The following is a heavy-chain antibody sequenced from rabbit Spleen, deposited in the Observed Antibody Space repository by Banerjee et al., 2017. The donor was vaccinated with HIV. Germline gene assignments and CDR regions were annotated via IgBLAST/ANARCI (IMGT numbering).Heavy chain of an antibody. D-gene: IGHD6-1*01. Sequence: QSLEESGGDLVKPGASLTLTCTASGFSFSGSHYMCWFRQAPGEGLEWMACIYAGSSGTTYYTSWGKGRFTISKTSSTTVTLQMTSLTAADAATYFCARLGHADCPYAYGLKLWGQGTLVTVS. CDR1: GFSFSGSHY. CDR2: IYAGSSGTT. CDR3: ARLGHADCPYAYGLKL. J-gene: IGHJ4*01. V-gene: IGHV1S40*01.